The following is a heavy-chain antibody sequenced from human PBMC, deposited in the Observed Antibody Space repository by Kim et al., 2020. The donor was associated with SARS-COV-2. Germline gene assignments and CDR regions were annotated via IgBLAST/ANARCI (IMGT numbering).Heavy chain of an antibody. J-gene: IGHJ4*02. D-gene: IGHD3-10*01. Sequence: GGSLRLSCAASGFTFSSYEMNWVRQAPGKGLEWVSYISSSGSTIYYADSVKGRFTISRDNAKNSLYLQMNSLRAEDTAVYYCARDPGSGSYQGWGQGTLVTVSS. V-gene: IGHV3-48*03. CDR1: GFTFSSYE. CDR2: ISSSGSTI. CDR3: ARDPGSGSYQG.